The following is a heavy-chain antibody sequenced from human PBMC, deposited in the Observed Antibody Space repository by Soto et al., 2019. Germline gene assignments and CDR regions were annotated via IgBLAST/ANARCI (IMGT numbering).Heavy chain of an antibody. Sequence: QVQLQESGPGLVEPSQTVSLTCTVSGGSISSDEYCWSWIRQTPGKGLEWIGHIYNRGSTYTNPSLKSRVTISVDTSKNQFSLKLSSVTAADTAVYYCAREPSGDKVDYWGQGTLVTVSS. J-gene: IGHJ4*02. CDR3: AREPSGDKVDY. D-gene: IGHD1-26*01. CDR2: IYNRGST. CDR1: GGSISSDEYC. V-gene: IGHV4-30-4*01.